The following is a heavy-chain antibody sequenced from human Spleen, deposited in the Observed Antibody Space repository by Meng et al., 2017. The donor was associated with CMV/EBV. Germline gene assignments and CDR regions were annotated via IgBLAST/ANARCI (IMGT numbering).Heavy chain of an antibody. CDR1: GFTSSSYA. Sequence: SGFTSSSYAMSWVRQAPGKGLDWVSNIGYSGANTDYADSVKGRFTISRDNSKSTVYLQMNSLRAEDTAVYYCAREARRTGTRTFDPWGQGTLVTVSS. CDR2: IGYSGANT. D-gene: IGHD1-7*01. V-gene: IGHV3-23*01. J-gene: IGHJ5*02. CDR3: AREARRTGTRTFDP.